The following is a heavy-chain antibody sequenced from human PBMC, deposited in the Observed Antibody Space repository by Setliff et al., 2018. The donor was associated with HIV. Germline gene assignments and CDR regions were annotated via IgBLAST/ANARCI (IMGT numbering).Heavy chain of an antibody. CDR3: ARVPPFSGSNFSWYFDL. CDR2: LYHTGRN. CDR1: GGFISDQY. D-gene: IGHD1-26*01. V-gene: IGHV4-59*11. Sequence: SETLSLTCTVSGGFISDQYWSWIRQPPGKGLEWLGSLYHTGRNNYNPSLKSRITVSVDRSKNQFSLKLTSVTAADTALYYCARVPPFSGSNFSWYFDLWGRGTLVIVSS. J-gene: IGHJ2*01.